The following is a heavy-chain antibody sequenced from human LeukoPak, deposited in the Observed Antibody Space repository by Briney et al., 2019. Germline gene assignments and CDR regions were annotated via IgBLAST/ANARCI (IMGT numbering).Heavy chain of an antibody. J-gene: IGHJ6*03. Sequence: GGTLRLSCAASGFTFTSYSMSWFRQAPGKGLEWVANIKQDESEKYYVDSVKGRFTISRDNAKSSLYLQMNSLRAEDTAVYYCARGVAAAGTHYYYYYMDVWGKGTTVTISS. CDR3: ARGVAAAGTHYYYYYMDV. V-gene: IGHV3-7*01. D-gene: IGHD6-13*01. CDR2: IKQDESEK. CDR1: GFTFTSYS.